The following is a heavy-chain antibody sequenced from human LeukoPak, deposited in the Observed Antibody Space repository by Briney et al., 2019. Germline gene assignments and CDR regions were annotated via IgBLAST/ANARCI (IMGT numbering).Heavy chain of an antibody. J-gene: IGHJ4*02. D-gene: IGHD3-16*01. Sequence: GSLRLSCAASGFTFSNAWMSWVRQAPGKGLEWVSVIYSGGSTYYADSVKGRFTISRDNSKNTLYLQMNSLRAEDTAVYYCARDDYVWGSYPLNWGQGTLVTVSS. CDR3: ARDDYVWGSYPLN. V-gene: IGHV3-53*01. CDR2: IYSGGST. CDR1: GFTFSNAW.